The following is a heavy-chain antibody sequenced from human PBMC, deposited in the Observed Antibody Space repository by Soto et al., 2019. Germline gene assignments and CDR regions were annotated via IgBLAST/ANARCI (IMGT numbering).Heavy chain of an antibody. D-gene: IGHD3-9*01. CDR3: AKGGRELVTIYFDY. J-gene: IGHJ4*02. CDR2: ISGSGDST. CDR1: GFTFSSYA. V-gene: IGHV3-23*01. Sequence: GGSLRLSCAASGFTFSSYAMSWVRQAPGKGLEWVSAISGSGDSTYYADSVKGRFTISRGNSKNTLFLQMNSLRAEDTAVYYCAKGGRELVTIYFDYWGQGTLVTVSS.